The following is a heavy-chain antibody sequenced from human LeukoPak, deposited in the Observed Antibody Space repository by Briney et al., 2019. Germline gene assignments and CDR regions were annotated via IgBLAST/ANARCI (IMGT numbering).Heavy chain of an antibody. J-gene: IGHJ4*02. CDR1: GGSISSYY. CDR2: IYYSGGT. Sequence: PETLSLTCTVSGGSISSYYWSWIRQPPGKGLEWIGYIYYSGGTNYNPSLKSRVTISVDTSKNQFSLKLSSVTAADTAVYYCASSMAGFPTDWGQGTLDTVSS. D-gene: IGHD5-24*01. V-gene: IGHV4-59*01. CDR3: ASSMAGFPTD.